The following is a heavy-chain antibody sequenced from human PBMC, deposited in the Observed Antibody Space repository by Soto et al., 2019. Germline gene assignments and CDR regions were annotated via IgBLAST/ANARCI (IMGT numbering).Heavy chain of an antibody. V-gene: IGHV3-11*01. CDR3: ARDLRGNHQQGYYYYYYGMDV. J-gene: IGHJ6*02. Sequence: PGGSLRLSCAASGFTFSDYYMSWIRQAPGKGLEWVSYISSSGSTIYYADSVKGRFTISRDNAKNSLYLQMNSLRAEDTAVYYCARDLRGNHQQGYYYYYYGMDVWGQGTTVTVSS. CDR1: GFTFSDYY. CDR2: ISSSGSTI.